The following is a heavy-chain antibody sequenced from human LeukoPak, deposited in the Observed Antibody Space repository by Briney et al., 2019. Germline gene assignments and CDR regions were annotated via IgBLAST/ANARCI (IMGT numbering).Heavy chain of an antibody. CDR2: IRYDGSNK. Sequence: GGSLRLSCAASGFTFSSYGMHWVRQAPGKGLEWVAFIRYDGSNKYYADSVKGRFTISRDNSKNTLYLQMNSLRAEDTAVYYCARAASSIAARVYFQHWGQGTLVTVSS. CDR1: GFTFSSYG. D-gene: IGHD6-6*01. J-gene: IGHJ1*01. V-gene: IGHV3-30*02. CDR3: ARAASSIAARVYFQH.